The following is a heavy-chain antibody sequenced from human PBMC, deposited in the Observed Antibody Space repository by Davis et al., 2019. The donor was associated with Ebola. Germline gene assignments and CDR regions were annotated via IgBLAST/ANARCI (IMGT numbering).Heavy chain of an antibody. CDR2: INPSGGST. Sequence: AASVTVSCKASGYTFTRYYMHWVRQAPGQGLEWMGIINPSGGSTSNAQKLEGRVTMTRDTSTSTVYMELSSLRSEDTAVYYCARGARDIGVVVAATPFDYWGQGTLVTVSS. V-gene: IGHV1-46*04. D-gene: IGHD2-15*01. CDR1: GYTFTRYY. J-gene: IGHJ4*02. CDR3: ARGARDIGVVVAATPFDY.